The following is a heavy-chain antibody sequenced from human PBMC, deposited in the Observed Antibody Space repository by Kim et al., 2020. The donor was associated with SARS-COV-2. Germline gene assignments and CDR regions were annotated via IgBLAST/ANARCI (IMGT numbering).Heavy chain of an antibody. J-gene: IGHJ1*01. D-gene: IGHD3-16*01. CDR3: RRGGSGWIWEH. V-gene: IGHV3-74*01. CDR1: GFTFTSYG. CDR2: INGGGSTT. Sequence: GGSLRLSCTPSGFTFTSYGMRWVRHAPGKGLVWVSSINGGGSTTCYADSVEGRFTISRDNPKNTLYLQMNTLRAEDTAVYYCRRGGSGWIWEHLGQ.